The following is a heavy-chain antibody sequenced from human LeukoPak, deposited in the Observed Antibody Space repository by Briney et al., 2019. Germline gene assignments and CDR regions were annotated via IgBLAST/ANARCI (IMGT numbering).Heavy chain of an antibody. CDR1: GGSFSGYY. Sequence: SQTLSLTCAVYGGSFSGYYWSWIRQPPGKGLEWVGEINHSGSTNYNPSLKSRVTISVDTSKNQFSLKLSSVTAADTAVYYCARTAAAGVTVVELDYWGQGTLVTVSS. V-gene: IGHV4-34*01. CDR3: ARTAAAGVTVVELDY. CDR2: INHSGST. J-gene: IGHJ4*02. D-gene: IGHD6-25*01.